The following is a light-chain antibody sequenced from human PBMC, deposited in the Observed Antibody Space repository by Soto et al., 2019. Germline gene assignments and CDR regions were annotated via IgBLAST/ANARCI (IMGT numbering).Light chain of an antibody. Sequence: DIQLTQSPSFLSASVGDRVTITCRASQGISSYLAWYQQKPGKAPNLLIYGVSTLESGVPSRFSGSGSGTEFTLTISSLQSEDFATYYCQQLNSYPHTFGQGTKLEIK. J-gene: IGKJ2*01. CDR2: GVS. CDR1: QGISSY. V-gene: IGKV1-9*01. CDR3: QQLNSYPHT.